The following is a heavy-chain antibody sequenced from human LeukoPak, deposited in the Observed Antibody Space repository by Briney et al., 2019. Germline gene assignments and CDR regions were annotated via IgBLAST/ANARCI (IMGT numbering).Heavy chain of an antibody. CDR3: ARRPTGDPKFDY. D-gene: IGHD7-27*01. V-gene: IGHV4-59*08. CDR2: IYSSGST. Sequence: PSETLPLTCSVSGGSISNYFWTWIRQPPGKGLEWIGYIYSSGSTYYNPSLKSRVTISVDTSKNRFSLKLSTVTAADTAVYYCARRPTGDPKFDYWGQGTLFSASS. J-gene: IGHJ4*02. CDR1: GGSISNYF.